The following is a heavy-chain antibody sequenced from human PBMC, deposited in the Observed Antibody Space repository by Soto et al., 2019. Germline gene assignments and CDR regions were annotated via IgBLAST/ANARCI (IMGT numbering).Heavy chain of an antibody. CDR1: GFSLNTYW. Sequence: ESLKISCKASGFSLNTYWIAWVRQMPGKGLEWMGAIFPGDSDTKYSPSFEGQVTISADRSTSTAYVQWDSLRASDSARYYCSKFKYSTSVRYLQHWGQGTPVTVSS. CDR3: SKFKYSTSVRYLQH. D-gene: IGHD6-6*01. V-gene: IGHV5-51*01. CDR2: IFPGDSDT. J-gene: IGHJ1*01.